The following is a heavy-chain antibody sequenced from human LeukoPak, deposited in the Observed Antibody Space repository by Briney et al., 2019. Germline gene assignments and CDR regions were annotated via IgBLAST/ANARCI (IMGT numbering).Heavy chain of an antibody. Sequence: SETLSLTCAVYGGSFSGYYWSWIRQPPGKGLEWIGEINHSGSTNYNPSLKSRVTISVDTSKNQFSLKLSSVTAADTAVYYCATGANLRRVDYWGQGTLVTVSS. V-gene: IGHV4-34*01. CDR1: GGSFSGYY. D-gene: IGHD1-14*01. CDR2: INHSGST. J-gene: IGHJ4*02. CDR3: ATGANLRRVDY.